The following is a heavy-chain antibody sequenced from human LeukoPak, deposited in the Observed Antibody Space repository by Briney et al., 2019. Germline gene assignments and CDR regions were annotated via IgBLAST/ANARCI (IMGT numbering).Heavy chain of an antibody. V-gene: IGHV1-69*04. CDR2: IIPILGIA. D-gene: IGHD6-13*01. CDR1: GGTFSSYA. J-gene: IGHJ6*02. Sequence: SVMVSCKASGGTFSSYAISWVRQAPGQGLEWMGRIIPILGIANYAQKLQGRVTMTTDTSTSTAYMELRSLRSDDTAVYYCARDNLYSSSWLHSGYYYYGMDVWGQGTTVTVSS. CDR3: ARDNLYSSSWLHSGYYYYGMDV.